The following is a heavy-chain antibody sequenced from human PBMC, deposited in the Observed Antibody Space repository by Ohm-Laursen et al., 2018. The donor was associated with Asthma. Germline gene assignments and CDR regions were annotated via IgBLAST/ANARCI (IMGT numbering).Heavy chain of an antibody. CDR3: AKDIGVTRYDFWSGYRSYGMDV. CDR1: GFTFDDYA. V-gene: IGHV3-9*01. CDR2: ISWNSGSI. Sequence: SLRLSCAASGFTFDDYAMHWVRQAPGKGLEWVSGISWNSGSIGYADSVKGRFTISRDNAKNSLYLQMNSLRAEDTALYYCAKDIGVTRYDFWSGYRSYGMDVWGQGTTVTVSS. J-gene: IGHJ6*02. D-gene: IGHD3-3*01.